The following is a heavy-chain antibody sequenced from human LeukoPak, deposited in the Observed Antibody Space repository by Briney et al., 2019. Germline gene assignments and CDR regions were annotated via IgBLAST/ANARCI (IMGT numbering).Heavy chain of an antibody. V-gene: IGHV4-34*01. CDR2: INHSGST. CDR3: ARNVNGFDY. D-gene: IGHD1-1*01. J-gene: IGHJ4*02. CDR1: GGSFSGYY. Sequence: SETLSLTCAVYGGSFSGYYWSWIRQPPGKGLEWIGEINHSGSTNYNPSLKSRVTISVDTSKNQFSPKLSSVTAADTAVYYCARNVNGFDYWGQGTLVTVSS.